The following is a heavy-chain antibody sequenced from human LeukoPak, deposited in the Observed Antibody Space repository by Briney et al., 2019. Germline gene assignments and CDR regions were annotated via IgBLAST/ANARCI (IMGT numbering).Heavy chain of an antibody. Sequence: PGGSLRLSCAASGFTVSSNYMSWVRQAPGKGLEWVSVIYSGGSTYYADSVKGRFTISRDNSKNTLYLQMNSLRAEDTAVYYCAKEVGDSSGYYSFDYWGQGTLVTVSS. D-gene: IGHD3-22*01. CDR2: IYSGGST. V-gene: IGHV3-53*01. J-gene: IGHJ4*02. CDR1: GFTVSSNY. CDR3: AKEVGDSSGYYSFDY.